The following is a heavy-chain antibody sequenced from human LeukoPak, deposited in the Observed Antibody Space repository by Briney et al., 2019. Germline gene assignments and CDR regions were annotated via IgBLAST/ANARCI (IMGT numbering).Heavy chain of an antibody. V-gene: IGHV3-30*18. Sequence: PGGSLRLSCAASGFTFRNYGMHWVRQAPGKGLEGVAVISYDGSNKYYADSVKGRFTISRDNSKNTLYLQMNSLRAEDTAVYYCAKSEGSGWVYYYGMDVWGQGTTVTVSS. CDR2: ISYDGSNK. CDR1: GFTFRNYG. J-gene: IGHJ6*02. D-gene: IGHD6-19*01. CDR3: AKSEGSGWVYYYGMDV.